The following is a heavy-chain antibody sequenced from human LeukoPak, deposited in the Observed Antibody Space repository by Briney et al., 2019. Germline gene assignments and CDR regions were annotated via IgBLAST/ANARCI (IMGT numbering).Heavy chain of an antibody. D-gene: IGHD2-2*01. Sequence: ASVKVSCKASGGTFSSYAISWVRQAPGQGLEWMGGIIPIFGTANYAQKFQGRVTITTDESTSTAYMELSSLRSEDTAVYYCASRYCSSTSCFKPFDYWGQGTLVTVSS. CDR1: GGTFSSYA. J-gene: IGHJ4*02. CDR3: ASRYCSSTSCFKPFDY. V-gene: IGHV1-69*05. CDR2: IIPIFGTA.